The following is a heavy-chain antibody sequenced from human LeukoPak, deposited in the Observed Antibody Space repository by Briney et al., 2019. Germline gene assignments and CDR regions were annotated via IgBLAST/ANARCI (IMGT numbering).Heavy chain of an antibody. D-gene: IGHD2-15*01. Sequence: ASVKVSCKASGYTFTGYYMHWVRQAPGQGLEWMGWINPNSGGTNYAQKFQGRVTMTRDTSISTAYMELSRLRSDDTAVYYCAREIPNCSGGSCLVFFDYWGQGTLVTVSS. CDR3: AREIPNCSGGSCLVFFDY. V-gene: IGHV1-2*02. CDR2: INPNSGGT. J-gene: IGHJ4*02. CDR1: GYTFTGYY.